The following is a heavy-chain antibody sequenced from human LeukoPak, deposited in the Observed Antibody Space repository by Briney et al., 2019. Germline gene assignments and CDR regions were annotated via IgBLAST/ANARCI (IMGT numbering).Heavy chain of an antibody. J-gene: IGHJ4*02. CDR3: ARSGYSSSWYLPY. CDR1: GFTFSSYW. D-gene: IGHD6-13*01. Sequence: GGSLRLSCAASGFTFSSYWMHWVRQAPGRGLVWVSRIDSDGSITNYADSVKGRFTISRDNAKNTLYLQMNSLRAEDTAVYYCARSGYSSSWYLPYWGQGTLVTVSS. CDR2: IDSDGSIT. V-gene: IGHV3-74*01.